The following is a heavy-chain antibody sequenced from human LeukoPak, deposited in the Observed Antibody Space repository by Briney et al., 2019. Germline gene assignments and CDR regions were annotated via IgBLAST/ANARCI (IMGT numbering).Heavy chain of an antibody. CDR3: ARDVVGASGGDYYYGMDV. V-gene: IGHV1-18*01. D-gene: IGHD1-26*01. CDR2: ISAYNGNT. CDR1: GYTFTSYG. Sequence: ASVKVSCKASGYTFTSYGISWARQAPGQGLEWMGWISAYNGNTNYAQKLQGRVTMTTDTSTSTAYMELRSLRSDDTAVYYCARDVVGASGGDYYYGMDVWGQGTTVTVSS. J-gene: IGHJ6*02.